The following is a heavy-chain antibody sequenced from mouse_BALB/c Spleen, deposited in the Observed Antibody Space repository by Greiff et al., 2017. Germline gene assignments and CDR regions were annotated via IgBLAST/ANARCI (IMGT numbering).Heavy chain of an antibody. J-gene: IGHJ4*01. V-gene: IGHV5-17*02. D-gene: IGHD2-4*01. CDR2: ISSGSSTI. Sequence: EVQLQESGGGLVQPGGSRKLSCAASGFTFSSFGMHWVRQAPEKGLEWVAYISSGSSTIYYADTVKGRFTISRDNPKNTLFLQMTSLRSEDTAMYYCAREDDYDEDAMDYWGQGTSVTVSS. CDR3: AREDDYDEDAMDY. CDR1: GFTFSSFG.